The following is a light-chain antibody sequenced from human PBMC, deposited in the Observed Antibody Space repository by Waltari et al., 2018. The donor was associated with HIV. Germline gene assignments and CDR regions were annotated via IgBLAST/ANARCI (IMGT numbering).Light chain of an antibody. CDR3: QSYDSSLSVNWV. CDR2: GNN. V-gene: IGLV1-40*01. CDR1: TSNIGAGYD. J-gene: IGLJ3*02. Sequence: QSVLTQPPSVSGAPGQRVTISCTGITSNIGAGYDFHCYQHLPGTAPKLLIYGNNNRPSGVPDRFSGSRSGTSSSLAITGLQAEDEAVYYCQSYDSSLSVNWVFGGGTKLTVL.